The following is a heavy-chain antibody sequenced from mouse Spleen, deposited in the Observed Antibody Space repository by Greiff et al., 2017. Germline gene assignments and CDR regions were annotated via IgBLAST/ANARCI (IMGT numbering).Heavy chain of an antibody. V-gene: IGHV5-6-2*01. D-gene: IGHD2-13*01. CDR1: GFTFSSYA. CDR2: INSNGGST. J-gene: IGHJ3*01. CDR3: AREGGDLAWFAY. Sequence: EVMLVESGGGLVKPGGSLKLSCAASGFTFSSYAMSWVRQTPEKRLEWVAAINSNGGSTYYPDTVKDRFTISRDNAKNTLYLQMSSLRSEDTALYYCAREGGDLAWFAYWGQGTLVTVSA.